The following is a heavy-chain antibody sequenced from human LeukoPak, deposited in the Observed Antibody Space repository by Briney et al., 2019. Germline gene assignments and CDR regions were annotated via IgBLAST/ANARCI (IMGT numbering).Heavy chain of an antibody. D-gene: IGHD1-26*01. Sequence: GASVKVSCKASGYTFTSYAIHWVRQAPGQRLEWMGWISAGNGNTKYSQNFQGRVTFISNTSATTAFMELSSLRSEDAAVYYCATGAMGDSIYYYGMDVWGQGTTVTVSS. CDR2: ISAGNGNT. CDR1: GYTFTSYA. J-gene: IGHJ6*02. CDR3: ATGAMGDSIYYYGMDV. V-gene: IGHV1-3*01.